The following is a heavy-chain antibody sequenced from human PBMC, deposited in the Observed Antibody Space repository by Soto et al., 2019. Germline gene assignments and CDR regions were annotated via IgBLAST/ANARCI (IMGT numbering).Heavy chain of an antibody. D-gene: IGHD5-12*01. Sequence: PSETLSLTCAVSGGSISSGGYSWSWIRQPPGKGLEWIGYIYHSGSTYYNPSLKSRVTISVDRSKNQFSLKLSSVTAADTAVYYCARGSGYDLVVFDYWGQGTLVTVPS. CDR2: IYHSGST. V-gene: IGHV4-30-2*01. J-gene: IGHJ4*02. CDR3: ARGSGYDLVVFDY. CDR1: GGSISSGGYS.